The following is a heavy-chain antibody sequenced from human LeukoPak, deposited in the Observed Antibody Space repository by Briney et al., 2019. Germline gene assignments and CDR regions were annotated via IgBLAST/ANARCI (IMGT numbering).Heavy chain of an antibody. D-gene: IGHD3-10*01. Sequence: GGSLRLSCAASGFTFDDYAMHWVRPAPGKGLELVSGISWNSGSIGYADSVKGRFTISRDNAKNSLYLQMNSLRAEDTALYYCAKGVRITMVRGAFDIWGQGTMVTVSS. J-gene: IGHJ3*02. CDR1: GFTFDDYA. CDR3: AKGVRITMVRGAFDI. V-gene: IGHV3-9*01. CDR2: ISWNSGSI.